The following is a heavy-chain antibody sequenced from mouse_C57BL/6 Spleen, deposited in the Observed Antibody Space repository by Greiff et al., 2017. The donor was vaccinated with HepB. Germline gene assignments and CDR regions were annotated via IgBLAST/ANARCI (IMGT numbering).Heavy chain of an antibody. V-gene: IGHV1-64*01. Sequence: QVQLQQPGAELVKPGASVKLSCKASGYTFTSYWMHWVKQRPGQGLEWIGMIHPNSGSTNYNEKFKSKATLTVDKSSSTAYMQLSSLTSEDSAVYYCARYTTVVEELGCAYWGQGTLVTVSA. CDR1: GYTFTSYW. J-gene: IGHJ3*01. CDR3: ARYTTVVEELGCAY. CDR2: IHPNSGST. D-gene: IGHD1-1*01.